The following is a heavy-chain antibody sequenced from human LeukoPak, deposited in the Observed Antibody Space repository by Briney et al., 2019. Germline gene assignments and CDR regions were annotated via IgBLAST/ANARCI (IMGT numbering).Heavy chain of an antibody. V-gene: IGHV1-2*02. CDR1: GYTFTGYY. CDR3: ARDGSGSKTNWFDP. CDR2: INPDSGGT. Sequence: ASVKVSCKASGYTFTGYYMHWVRQAPGQGLEWMGWINPDSGGTNYAQKFQGRVTMTRDTSISTAYMELSRLRSDDTAVYYCARDGSGSKTNWFDPWGQGTLVTVSS. J-gene: IGHJ5*02. D-gene: IGHD1-26*01.